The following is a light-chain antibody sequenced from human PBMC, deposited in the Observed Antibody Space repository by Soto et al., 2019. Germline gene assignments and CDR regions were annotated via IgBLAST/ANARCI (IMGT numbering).Light chain of an antibody. J-gene: IGKJ2*01. V-gene: IGKV3-15*01. CDR1: QSVSSN. CDR2: GAS. CDR3: QQYNNFVT. Sequence: EIVMTQSPATLSLSPGERATLSCRASQSVSSNLAWYQQKPGQAPRLLIYGASTRATGIPARFSGSGSGTEFTLTISSLQSEDFAVYYCQQYNNFVTFGQGTKLEIK.